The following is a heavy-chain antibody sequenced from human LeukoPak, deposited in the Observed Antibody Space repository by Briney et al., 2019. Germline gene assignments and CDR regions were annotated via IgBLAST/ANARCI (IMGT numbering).Heavy chain of an antibody. J-gene: IGHJ4*02. CDR1: GYTFTSYG. CDR2: ISAYSGNT. CDR3: ATYRQVLLPFES. Sequence: ASVKVSCKASGYTFTSYGISWVRQAPGQGLEWVGWISAYSGNTNYAQKLQGRVTMTTDTSTSTAYMELRSLRSDDTAVYYCATYRQVLLPFESWGQGTLVTVSS. V-gene: IGHV1-18*01. D-gene: IGHD2-8*02.